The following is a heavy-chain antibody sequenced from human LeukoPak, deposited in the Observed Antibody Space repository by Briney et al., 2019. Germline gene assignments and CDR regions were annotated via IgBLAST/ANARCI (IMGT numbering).Heavy chain of an antibody. V-gene: IGHV1-18*01. J-gene: IGHJ3*02. CDR2: IRAYNGNT. Sequence: GASVKVSCKASGYTFTSYGISWVRQAPGQRLEWMGWIRAYNGNTNYAQKLQGRVTMTTDTSTSTAYMELRSLRSDDTAVYYCARDSAYDYVWGSYRMDDAFDIWGQGTMVTVSS. CDR3: ARDSAYDYVWGSYRMDDAFDI. CDR1: GYTFTSYG. D-gene: IGHD3-16*02.